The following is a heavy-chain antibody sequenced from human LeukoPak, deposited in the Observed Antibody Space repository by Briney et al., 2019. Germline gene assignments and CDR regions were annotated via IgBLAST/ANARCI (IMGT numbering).Heavy chain of an antibody. Sequence: GGSLRLSCAASGFTFSSYGMHWVRQAPGKGLEWVAVISYDGSRKYYADSVKGRFTISRDNSKNTLYLQMNSLRAEDTAVYYCAKPRYYYGSGSFDYWGQGTLVTVSS. V-gene: IGHV3-30*18. CDR2: ISYDGSRK. CDR1: GFTFSSYG. J-gene: IGHJ4*02. CDR3: AKPRYYYGSGSFDY. D-gene: IGHD3-10*01.